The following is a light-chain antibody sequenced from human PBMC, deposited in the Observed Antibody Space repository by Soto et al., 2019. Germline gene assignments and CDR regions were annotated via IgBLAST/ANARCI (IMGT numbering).Light chain of an antibody. Sequence: DIVLTQSPGTLSLSPGERATLSCRASQSVSSYLAWYQQKPGQTPRLLIYDGSNRATGIPARFSGSGSGTDHTLTISSLEPEDSAVYYCQQRSNWPITFGQGTRLEIK. CDR2: DGS. CDR1: QSVSSY. CDR3: QQRSNWPIT. V-gene: IGKV3-11*01. J-gene: IGKJ5*01.